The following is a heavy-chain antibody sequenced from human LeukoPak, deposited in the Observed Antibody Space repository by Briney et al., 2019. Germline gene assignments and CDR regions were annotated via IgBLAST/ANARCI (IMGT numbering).Heavy chain of an antibody. CDR1: GFTFSSYA. J-gene: IGHJ4*02. CDR3: AKCRYGSGSFPFFDY. D-gene: IGHD3-10*01. V-gene: IGHV3-23*01. CDR2: ISGSGGTT. Sequence: GGSLRLSCAASGFTFSSYAMSCVRQVPGKGLEWVSDISGSGGTTSYEDSVKGRFTISRDNSKNTLYLEMYSLRADDTAVYFCAKCRYGSGSFPFFDYWGQGTLVTVSS.